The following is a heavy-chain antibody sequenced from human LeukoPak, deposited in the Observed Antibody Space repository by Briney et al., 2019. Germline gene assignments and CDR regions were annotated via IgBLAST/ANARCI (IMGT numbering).Heavy chain of an antibody. Sequence: GESLKISCKGSGYSFTSYWIGWVRQMPGKGLEWMGIIYPGGSDTRYSPSFQGQVTISADKSISTAYLQWSSLKASDTAMYYCARLYSRGYYAYYFDYWGQGTLVTVSS. D-gene: IGHD3-22*01. J-gene: IGHJ4*02. CDR2: IYPGGSDT. V-gene: IGHV5-51*01. CDR1: GYSFTSYW. CDR3: ARLYSRGYYAYYFDY.